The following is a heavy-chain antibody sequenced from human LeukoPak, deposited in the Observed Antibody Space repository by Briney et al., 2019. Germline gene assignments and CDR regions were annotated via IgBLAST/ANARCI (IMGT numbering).Heavy chain of an antibody. CDR1: GGSISSYY. D-gene: IGHD4-17*01. Sequence: SETLSLTCTVSGGSISSYYWSWIRQPPGKGLEWIGEINHSGSTNYNPSLKSRVTISVDTSKNQFSLKLSSVTAADTAVYYCARGHLASVTNFDYWGQGTLVTVSS. CDR2: INHSGST. CDR3: ARGHLASVTNFDY. J-gene: IGHJ4*02. V-gene: IGHV4-34*01.